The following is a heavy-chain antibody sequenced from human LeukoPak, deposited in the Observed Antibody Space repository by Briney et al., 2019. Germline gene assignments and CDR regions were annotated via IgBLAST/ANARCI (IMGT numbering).Heavy chain of an antibody. Sequence: GASVKVSCKASGGTFSSYAISWVRQAPGQGLEWMGGIIPIFGTANYAQKFQGRVTITADESTSTAYMELSSLRSEDTAVYYCARGDYDYTPWFDPWGQGTLVTVSS. CDR1: GGTFSSYA. CDR2: IIPIFGTA. V-gene: IGHV1-69*13. D-gene: IGHD3-16*01. CDR3: ARGDYDYTPWFDP. J-gene: IGHJ5*02.